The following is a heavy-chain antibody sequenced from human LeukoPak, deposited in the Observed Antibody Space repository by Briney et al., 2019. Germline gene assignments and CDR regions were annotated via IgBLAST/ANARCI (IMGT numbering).Heavy chain of an antibody. CDR2: IYPGDSDT. D-gene: IGHD6-13*01. V-gene: IGHV5-51*01. J-gene: IGHJ4*02. CDR1: GYSFTSYW. CDR3: ARLVEWQQLVQYYFDY. Sequence: GESLKISCKVSGYSFTSYWIGWVRQMPGKGLEWMGIIYPGDSDTRYSPSFQGQVTISADKSISTAYLQWSSLKASDTAMYYCARLVEWQQLVQYYFDYWGQGTLVTVSS.